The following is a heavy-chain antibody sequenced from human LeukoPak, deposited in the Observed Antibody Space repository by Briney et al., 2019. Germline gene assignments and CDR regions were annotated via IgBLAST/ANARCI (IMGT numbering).Heavy chain of an antibody. V-gene: IGHV3-30*02. D-gene: IGHD2-15*01. CDR1: GFTFSSYG. CDR2: IRYDGSNK. CDR3: AKVPPGSRADVVEGIDY. Sequence: GGSLRLSCAASGFTFSSYGMHWVRQAPGKGLEWMAFIRYDGSNKYYADSVKGRFTISRDNSKNTLYLQMNSLRAEDTAVYYCAKVPPGSRADVVEGIDYWGQGTLITVSS. J-gene: IGHJ4*02.